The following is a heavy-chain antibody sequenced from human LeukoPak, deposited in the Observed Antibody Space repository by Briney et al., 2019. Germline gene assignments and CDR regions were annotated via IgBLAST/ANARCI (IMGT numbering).Heavy chain of an antibody. CDR2: ISSSGSTI. CDR1: GFTFSDYY. V-gene: IGHV3-11*01. CDR3: AREIAAAGTEWFDP. D-gene: IGHD6-13*01. J-gene: IGHJ5*02. Sequence: PGGSLRLSCAASGFTFSDYYMSWIRQAPGKGLEWVSYISSSGSTIYYADSVKGRFTISRDNAKNSLYLQMNSLRAEDTAVYYCAREIAAAGTEWFDPWGQGTLVTVSS.